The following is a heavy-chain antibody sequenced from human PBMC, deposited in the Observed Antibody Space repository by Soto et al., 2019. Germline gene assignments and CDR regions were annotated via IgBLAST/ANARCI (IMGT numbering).Heavy chain of an antibody. J-gene: IGHJ6*02. V-gene: IGHV3-30*03. CDR2: ISYDGSNK. Sequence: QVQLVESGGGVVQPGRSLRLSCAASGFTFSSYGMHWVRQAPGKGLEWVAVISYDGSNKYYADSVKGRFTISRDNSKNTLYLQMNSRRAEDTAVYYCVTYYYYGMDVWGQGTTVTVSS. CDR3: VTYYYYGMDV. CDR1: GFTFSSYG.